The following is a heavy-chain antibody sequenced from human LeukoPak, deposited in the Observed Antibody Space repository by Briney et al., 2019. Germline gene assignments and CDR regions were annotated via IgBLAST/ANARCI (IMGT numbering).Heavy chain of an antibody. J-gene: IGHJ6*03. CDR3: ARVAVSIFGVEYYMDV. CDR1: KFTFSNYD. V-gene: IGHV3-21*01. CDR2: ISTSSSYF. D-gene: IGHD3-3*02. Sequence: GGSLRLSCAASKFTFSNYDMSWVRQAPGKGLEWVSSISTSSSYFYYADSVKGRFTISRDNAKNSLYLQMNSLRAEDTAVYYCARVAVSIFGVEYYMDVWGKGTTVTVSS.